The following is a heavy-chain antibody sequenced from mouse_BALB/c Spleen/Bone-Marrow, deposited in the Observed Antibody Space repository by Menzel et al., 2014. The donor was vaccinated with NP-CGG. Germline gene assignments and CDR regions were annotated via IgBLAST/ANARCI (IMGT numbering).Heavy chain of an antibody. CDR2: ISSGGSYT. CDR3: ARDSSGYFDY. Sequence: EVMLVESGGGLVKPGGSLKLSCAASGFTFSYYGMSWVRQSPEKRLEWVAEISSGGSYTYYPDTVTGRLTISRDNAKNTLYLEMSSLRSEDTAMYYCARDSSGYFDYWGQGTTLTVSS. V-gene: IGHV5-9-4*01. J-gene: IGHJ2*01. CDR1: GFTFSYYG. D-gene: IGHD3-1*01.